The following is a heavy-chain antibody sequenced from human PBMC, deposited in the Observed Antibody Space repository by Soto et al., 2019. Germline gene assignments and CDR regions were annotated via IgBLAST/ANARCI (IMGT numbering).Heavy chain of an antibody. J-gene: IGHJ5*02. D-gene: IGHD5-18*01. CDR1: GYSFSTYW. CDR2: IYLGDSAT. Sequence: ESLKISCQASGYSFSTYWIGWVRHMPGKGLEWVGIIYLGDSATIYSPSFQGQVTISADQSSSTTYLQWTSLKTSDTAIYYCARQHGVDAANGWIDPWGQGTLVTVSP. V-gene: IGHV5-51*01. CDR3: ARQHGVDAANGWIDP.